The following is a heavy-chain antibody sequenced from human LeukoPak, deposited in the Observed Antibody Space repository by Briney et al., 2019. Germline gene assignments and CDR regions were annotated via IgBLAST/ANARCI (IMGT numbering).Heavy chain of an antibody. CDR1: GGSISSGGYS. Sequence: KTSETLSLTCAVSGGSISSGGYSWSWLRQPPGKGLEWIGYIYHSGSTYYNPSLKSRVTISVDRSKNQFSLKLSSVTAADTAVYYCARGDYGDYGPPYFDYWGQGTLVTVSS. CDR3: ARGDYGDYGPPYFDY. D-gene: IGHD4-17*01. CDR2: IYHSGST. V-gene: IGHV4-30-2*01. J-gene: IGHJ4*02.